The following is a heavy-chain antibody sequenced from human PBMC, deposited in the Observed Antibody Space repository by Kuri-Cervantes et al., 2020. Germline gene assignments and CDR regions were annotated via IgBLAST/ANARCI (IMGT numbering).Heavy chain of an antibody. J-gene: IGHJ4*02. CDR2: IKQDGSEK. CDR1: GFTFDDYA. D-gene: IGHD4-17*01. CDR3: AKEGDYGDYVDY. V-gene: IGHV3-7*03. Sequence: GESLKISCAASGFTFDDYAMHWVRQVPGKGLEWVANIKQDGSEKYYVDSVKGRFTISRDNSKNTLYLQMNSLRDEDTAVYYCAKEGDYGDYVDYWGQGTLVTVSS.